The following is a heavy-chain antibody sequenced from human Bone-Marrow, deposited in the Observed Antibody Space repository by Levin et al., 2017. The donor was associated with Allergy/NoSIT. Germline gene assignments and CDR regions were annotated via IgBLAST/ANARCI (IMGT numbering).Heavy chain of an antibody. CDR1: GGSIDSGPYC. CDR3: ARSRYDYGDIDYIDH. J-gene: IGHJ4*02. CDR2: MYYIGTN. V-gene: IGHV4-30-2*01. D-gene: IGHD4-17*01. Sequence: LRLSCDVSGGSIDSGPYCWSWIRQAPGKGLEWIGYMYYIGTNNYNPSLKSRVSISLDRSRNQVSLNLRSVTAADTAVYFCARSRYDYGDIDYIDHWGQGTLVTVSS.